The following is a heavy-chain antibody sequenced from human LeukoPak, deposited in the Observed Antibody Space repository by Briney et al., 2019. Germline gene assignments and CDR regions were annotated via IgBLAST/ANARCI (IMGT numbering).Heavy chain of an antibody. CDR3: AAPSGPTYYSPVDF. Sequence: SETLSLTCTVSGAPITTSNHYWGWIRQTPGKTLEWIANIYYSGHTLYNPSLKSRALISVDTPRNQLSLRLTSLTAADTAVCYCAAPSGPTYYSPVDFWGQGTSVSVSS. J-gene: IGHJ4*02. CDR2: IYYSGHT. D-gene: IGHD1-26*01. V-gene: IGHV4-39*01. CDR1: GAPITTSNHY.